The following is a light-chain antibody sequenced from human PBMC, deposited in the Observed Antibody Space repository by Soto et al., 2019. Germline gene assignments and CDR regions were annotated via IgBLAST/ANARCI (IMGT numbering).Light chain of an antibody. CDR3: QQYNSYSWT. J-gene: IGKJ1*01. V-gene: IGKV3-15*01. CDR1: QNVNSN. CDR2: GAY. Sequence: EIVMTQSPGTVSVSAGERATLSCRASQNVNSNLAWYQQKPGQPPRLLIYGAYTRATGVPARFSGSGSGTEFTLTISSLQPDDFATYYCQQYNSYSWTFGQGTKVDIK.